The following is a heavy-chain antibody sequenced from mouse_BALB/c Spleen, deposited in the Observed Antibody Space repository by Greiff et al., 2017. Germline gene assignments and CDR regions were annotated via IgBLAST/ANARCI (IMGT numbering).Heavy chain of an antibody. D-gene: IGHD1-2*01. CDR3: AREGGYGPFAY. CDR1: GYAFSSYW. J-gene: IGHJ3*01. Sequence: QVQLKESGAELVRPGSSVKISCKASGYAFSSYWMNWVKQRPGQGLEWIGQIYPGDGDTNYNGKFKGKATLTADKSSSTAYMQLSGLTSEDSAVYFCAREGGYGPFAYWGQGTLVTVSA. V-gene: IGHV1-80*01. CDR2: IYPGDGDT.